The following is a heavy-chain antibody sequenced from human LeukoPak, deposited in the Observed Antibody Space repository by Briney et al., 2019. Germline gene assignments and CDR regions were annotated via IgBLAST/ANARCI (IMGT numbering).Heavy chain of an antibody. Sequence: SETLSLTCTVSGGSTSSGSYYWSWIRQPAGKGLEWIGRIYTSGSTNYNPSLKSRVTISVDTSKNQFSLKLSSVTAADTAVYYCAREGYYDSSGSWYFDLWGRGTLVTVSS. J-gene: IGHJ2*01. CDR3: AREGYYDSSGSWYFDL. D-gene: IGHD3-22*01. CDR1: GGSTSSGSYY. V-gene: IGHV4-61*02. CDR2: IYTSGST.